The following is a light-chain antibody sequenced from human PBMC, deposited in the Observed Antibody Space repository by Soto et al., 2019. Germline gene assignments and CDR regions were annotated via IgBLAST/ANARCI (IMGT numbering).Light chain of an antibody. CDR1: SSNIGAGYD. J-gene: IGLJ3*02. CDR3: QSYNSSLSVWV. Sequence: QAVVTQPPSVSGAPGQRVTISCTGSSSNIGAGYDVHWYHQLPGTTPKLLIYGNNNRPSGVPDRFSRSSSGTSASLAITGLLSENEANYYCQSYNSSLSVWVFGGGTKLTVL. V-gene: IGLV1-40*01. CDR2: GNN.